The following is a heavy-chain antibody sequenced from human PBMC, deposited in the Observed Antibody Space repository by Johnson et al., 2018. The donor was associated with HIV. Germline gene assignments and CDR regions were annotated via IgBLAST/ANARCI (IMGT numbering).Heavy chain of an antibody. V-gene: IGHV3-30*04. CDR2: ISYDGSNK. CDR3: ARDQGELRRTHAFDI. J-gene: IGHJ3*02. Sequence: QVQLVESGGGVVKPGRSLRLSCAASGFTFSSYAMHWVRQAPGKGLEWVAVISYDGSNKFYADSVKGRFTISRDNSKNTLYLQMNSLRHEDTAVYYCARDQGELRRTHAFDIWGQGTMVTISS. D-gene: IGHD1-14*01. CDR1: GFTFSSYA.